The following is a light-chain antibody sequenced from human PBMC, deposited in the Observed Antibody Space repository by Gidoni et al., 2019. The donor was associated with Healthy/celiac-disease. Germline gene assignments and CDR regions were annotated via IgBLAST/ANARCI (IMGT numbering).Light chain of an antibody. CDR2: DAS. Sequence: EIVLTHSPAPLSLSPGARATLSCRASQRVSSYLAWYQQKPGQAPRLLIYDASNRATGIPARFSGSGSGTDFTLTISSLEPEDFAVYYCQQRSNWPRNTFXQXTKLEIK. CDR3: QQRSNWPRNT. V-gene: IGKV3-11*01. J-gene: IGKJ2*01. CDR1: QRVSSY.